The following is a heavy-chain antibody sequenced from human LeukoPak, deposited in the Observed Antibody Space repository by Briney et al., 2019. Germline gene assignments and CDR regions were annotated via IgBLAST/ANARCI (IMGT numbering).Heavy chain of an antibody. D-gene: IGHD1/OR15-1a*01. CDR2: ISGGSSTI. CDR3: LVTTRSRGFDY. V-gene: IGHV3-48*04. J-gene: IGHJ4*02. Sequence: GGSLRLSCAASGFTFSNSNMHWDRQAPGKGPEWLSYISGGSSTIYYADSVKGRFTISRDNAKNSLYLQMSSLRAEDTAVYYCLVTTRSRGFDYWGQGTLVTVSS. CDR1: GFTFSNSN.